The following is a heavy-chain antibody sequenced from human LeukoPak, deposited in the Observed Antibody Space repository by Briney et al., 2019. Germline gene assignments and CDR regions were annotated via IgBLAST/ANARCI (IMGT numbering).Heavy chain of an antibody. CDR2: IYYSGST. J-gene: IGHJ4*02. CDR3: ARLSLIVVVPDY. D-gene: IGHD3-22*01. CDR1: GGSISSGGYY. V-gene: IGHV4-31*03. Sequence: PSETLSLTCTVSGGSISSGGYYWSWIRQHPGKGLEWIGYIYYSGSTHYNPSLKSRVTISVDTSKNQFSLKLSSVTAADTAVYYCARLSLIVVVPDYWGQGTLVTVSS.